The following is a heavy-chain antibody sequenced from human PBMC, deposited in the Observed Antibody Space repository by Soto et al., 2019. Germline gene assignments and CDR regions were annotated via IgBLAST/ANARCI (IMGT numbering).Heavy chain of an antibody. V-gene: IGHV3-21*01. D-gene: IGHD3-22*01. CDR2: ISSSSSYI. CDR1: GFTFSSYS. CDR3: ASHPRDSSGYWYYFDY. J-gene: IGHJ4*02. Sequence: EVQLVESGGGLVKPGGSLSLSCAASGFTFSSYSMNWVRQAPGKGLEWVSSISSSSSYIYYADSVKGRFTISRDNAKNSLYLQMSSLRAEDTAVYYCASHPRDSSGYWYYFDYWGQGTLVTVSS.